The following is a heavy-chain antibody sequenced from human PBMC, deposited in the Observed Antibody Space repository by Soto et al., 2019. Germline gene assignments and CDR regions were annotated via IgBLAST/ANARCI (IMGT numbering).Heavy chain of an antibody. Sequence: QVQVVESGGGVVQPGRSLRLSCAASGFTLSCCGMHWVRQAPGKGLEWVGVITYDGSEIHYGDSVKGRFTISRDSSENTVYLQMNSLRVEDSAVYYCAKEQSSGYYGAVDYWGQGTLVTVSP. J-gene: IGHJ4*02. V-gene: IGHV3-30*18. CDR1: GFTLSCCG. CDR2: ITYDGSEI. D-gene: IGHD6-19*01. CDR3: AKEQSSGYYGAVDY.